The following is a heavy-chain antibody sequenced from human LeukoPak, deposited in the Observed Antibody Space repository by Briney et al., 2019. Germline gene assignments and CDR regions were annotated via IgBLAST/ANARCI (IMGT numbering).Heavy chain of an antibody. V-gene: IGHV3-23*01. Sequence: PGGSLRLSCVGSGFILRSYAMSWVRQAPGKGLQWVSSLGISGDYAWYAGSVKGRFTISRDNSKNTAYLQMNSLKTEDTAVYYCARGLPRPHTRYSSSSGMILNWFDPWGQGTLVTVSS. D-gene: IGHD6-6*01. J-gene: IGHJ5*02. CDR1: GFILRSYA. CDR3: ARGLPRPHTRYSSSSGMILNWFDP. CDR2: LGISGDYA.